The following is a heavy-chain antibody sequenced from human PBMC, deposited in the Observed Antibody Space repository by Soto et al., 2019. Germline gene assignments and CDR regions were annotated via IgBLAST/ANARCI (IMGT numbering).Heavy chain of an antibody. Sequence: QVQLVQSGAEVKKPGASVKVSCKASGYTFASYAISWMRQAPGQGLEWMGWISAYNGNTNYAQKHQGRVTMNTDTPTSTAYIELRSLRSYDTAVYYCSRDPPPPDYWGQGTLVTVSS. J-gene: IGHJ4*02. CDR3: SRDPPPPDY. CDR2: ISAYNGNT. V-gene: IGHV1-18*01. CDR1: GYTFASYA.